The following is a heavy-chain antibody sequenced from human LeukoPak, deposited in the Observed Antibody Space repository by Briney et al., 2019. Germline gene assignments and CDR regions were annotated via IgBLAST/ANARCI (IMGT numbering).Heavy chain of an antibody. J-gene: IGHJ4*02. Sequence: PGGSLRLSCSAAGFSFASYDMSWVRQAPGKGLEWLSYISADSLITEYADSVKGRFTISRDNAQRSLSLHMNSLRAEDTAVYYCAKDAFPYCSSTSCYPYFDYWGQGTLVTVSS. D-gene: IGHD2-2*01. CDR3: AKDAFPYCSSTSCYPYFDY. CDR1: GFSFASYD. V-gene: IGHV3-48*01. CDR2: ISADSLIT.